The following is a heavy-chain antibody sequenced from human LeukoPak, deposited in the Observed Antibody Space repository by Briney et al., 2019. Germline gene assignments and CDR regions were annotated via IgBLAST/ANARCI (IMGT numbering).Heavy chain of an antibody. CDR1: GFTFINYG. Sequence: PGGSLRLSCAASGFTFINYGMCWVRQAPGKGLEWVSGISGSGGSTYYADSAKGRFTISRDNSKSTLYLQMNSLRAEDTAVYYCAKDRVAEELAFDYWGQGILVTVSS. CDR3: AKDRVAEELAFDY. V-gene: IGHV3-23*01. D-gene: IGHD2-15*01. J-gene: IGHJ4*02. CDR2: ISGSGGST.